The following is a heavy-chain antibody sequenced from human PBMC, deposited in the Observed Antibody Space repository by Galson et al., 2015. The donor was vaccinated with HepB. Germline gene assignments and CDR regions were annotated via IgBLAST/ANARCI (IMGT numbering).Heavy chain of an antibody. V-gene: IGHV1-3*01. J-gene: IGHJ4*02. CDR3: ARDLVRFGGYFDY. Sequence: SVKVSCKAPGYTFTNYAIHWVRQAPGQSLEWMGRINGGNGDTSYSQKFQGRVTITSDTSASTAYMELNSLRSEGTAVYYCARDLVRFGGYFDYWGQGTLVTVSS. CDR1: GYTFTNYA. D-gene: IGHD3-10*01. CDR2: INGGNGDT.